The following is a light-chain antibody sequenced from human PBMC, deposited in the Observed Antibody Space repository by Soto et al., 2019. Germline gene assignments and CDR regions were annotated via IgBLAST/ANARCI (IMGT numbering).Light chain of an antibody. V-gene: IGLV2-8*01. Sequence: QSVLTQPPSASGSPGQSVTISCTGTSSDVGGYNYVSWYQQHPGKAPKVMIYEVSKRPSGVPDRFSGSKSGNTASLTVSGLQAEDEAEYYCSSYAGSDNVVFGGGTKVTVL. CDR2: EVS. J-gene: IGLJ2*01. CDR3: SSYAGSDNVV. CDR1: SSDVGGYNY.